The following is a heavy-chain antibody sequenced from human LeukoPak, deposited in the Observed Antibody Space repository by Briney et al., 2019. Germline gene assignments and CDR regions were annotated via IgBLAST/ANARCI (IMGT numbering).Heavy chain of an antibody. CDR1: GFTFSSYS. J-gene: IGHJ4*02. Sequence: PGGSLRLSCAASGFTFSSYSMNWVRQAPGKGLEWVSSISNSSSYIYYADSVKGRFTISRDNAKNPLCPQMNSLRAEDTAVYYCARDDISAIDYWGQGTLVTVSS. CDR3: ARDDISAIDY. CDR2: ISNSSSYI. V-gene: IGHV3-21*01. D-gene: IGHD3-3*02.